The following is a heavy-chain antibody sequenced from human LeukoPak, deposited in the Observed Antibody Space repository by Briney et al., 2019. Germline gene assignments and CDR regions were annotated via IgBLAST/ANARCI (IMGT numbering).Heavy chain of an antibody. V-gene: IGHV4-30-2*01. CDR3: ARAGDYGDYDY. Sequence: PSQILSLTCAVSGGSISSGGYSWSWIRQPPGKGLEWIGYIYHSGSTYYNPSLKSRVTISVDRSKNQFSLKLSSVTAADTAVYYCARAGDYGDYDYWGQGTLVTVSS. CDR1: GGSISSGGYS. D-gene: IGHD4-17*01. J-gene: IGHJ4*02. CDR2: IYHSGST.